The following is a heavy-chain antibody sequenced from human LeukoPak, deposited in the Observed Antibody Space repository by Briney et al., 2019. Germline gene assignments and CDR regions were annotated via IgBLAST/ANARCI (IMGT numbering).Heavy chain of an antibody. Sequence: ASVKVSCKASGYTFTGYYMHWVRQAPGQGLEWMGWINPISGGTNYAQKFQGRVTMTRDTSISTAYMELSRLRSDDTALYHCASGRWEPYDAFDIWGQGTMVTVSS. D-gene: IGHD1-26*01. J-gene: IGHJ3*02. V-gene: IGHV1-2*02. CDR2: INPISGGT. CDR1: GYTFTGYY. CDR3: ASGRWEPYDAFDI.